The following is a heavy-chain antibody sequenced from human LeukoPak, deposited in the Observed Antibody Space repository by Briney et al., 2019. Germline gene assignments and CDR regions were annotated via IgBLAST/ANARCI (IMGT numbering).Heavy chain of an antibody. V-gene: IGHV1-18*01. CDR1: GYTFTTYG. J-gene: IGHJ6*02. CDR3: ARDILGRSNGGSNYFGMEV. D-gene: IGHD2-15*01. Sequence: ASVKVSCKASGYTFTTYGITWVRQAPGQGLEWMGWISAYNTNTNYAQKVQGRVTMTTDTSTSTAYMELRSLRSDDTAVYYCARDILGRSNGGSNYFGMEVWGQGTTVTVSS. CDR2: ISAYNTNT.